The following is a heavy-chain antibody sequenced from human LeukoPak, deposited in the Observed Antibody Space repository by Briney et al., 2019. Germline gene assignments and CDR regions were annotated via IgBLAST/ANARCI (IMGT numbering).Heavy chain of an antibody. CDR1: GLQFCHYA. V-gene: IGHV3-23*01. J-gene: IGHJ4*02. CDR3: AGGYAFDY. D-gene: IGHD5-12*01. CDR2: ISGSGGST. Sequence: LGGSLRLSCEASGLQFCHYAERWVGQAPGKGLDCVSDISGSGGSTHYANCANGRFTSTADLSKNTLNLQNNGMRAGDTGEYYCAGGYAFDYWGQGTLVTVSS.